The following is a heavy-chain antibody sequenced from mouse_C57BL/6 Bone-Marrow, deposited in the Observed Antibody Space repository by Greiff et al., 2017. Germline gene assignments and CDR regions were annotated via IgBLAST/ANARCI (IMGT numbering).Heavy chain of an antibody. Sequence: EVQGVESGGDLVKPGGSLKLSCAASGFTFSSYGMSWVRQTPDKGLEWVATISSGGSYTYYPDRVKGRFTISRDNAKNTLYLQMSRLKSEDTAMYYCARQRGGYYAWFAYWGQGTLVTVSA. CDR3: ARQRGGYYAWFAY. D-gene: IGHD2-3*01. CDR2: ISSGGSYT. CDR1: GFTFSSYG. J-gene: IGHJ3*01. V-gene: IGHV5-6*01.